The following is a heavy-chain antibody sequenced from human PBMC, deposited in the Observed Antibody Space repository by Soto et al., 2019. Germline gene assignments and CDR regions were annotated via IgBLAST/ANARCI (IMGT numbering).Heavy chain of an antibody. V-gene: IGHV1-18*01. CDR1: GYTFTSYG. J-gene: IGHJ3*02. CDR2: ISAYNGNT. CDR3: ARERILWLGELLSGPDAFDI. Sequence: ASVKVSCKASGYTFTSYGISWVRQAPGQGLEWMGWISAYNGNTNYAQKLQGRVTMTTDTSTSTAYMELRSLRSDDTAVYYCARERILWLGELLSGPDAFDIWGQGTMVTVSS. D-gene: IGHD3-10*01.